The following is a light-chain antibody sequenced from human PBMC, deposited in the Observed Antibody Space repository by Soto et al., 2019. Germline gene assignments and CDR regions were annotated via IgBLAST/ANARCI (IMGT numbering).Light chain of an antibody. CDR2: TDN. CDR3: AAWDDSLNGVV. CDR1: SSNIASNT. Sequence: QSVLTQPPSVSGAPGQRVTISCSGSSSNIASNTVNWYQQLPGTAPKVLIYTDNQRPSGVPDRFSGSKSGTSASLAISGLQSEDEADYYCAAWDDSLNGVVFGGGTKLTVL. V-gene: IGLV1-44*01. J-gene: IGLJ2*01.